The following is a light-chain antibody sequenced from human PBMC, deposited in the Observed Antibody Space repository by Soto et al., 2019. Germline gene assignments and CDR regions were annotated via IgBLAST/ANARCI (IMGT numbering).Light chain of an antibody. J-gene: IGKJ4*01. V-gene: IGKV3-11*01. Sequence: VLTQSPATLSLSPGERATLSCRASQSVTKYLAWYQQKPGQALRLVIYDVSKRATGIPARFSGSGSGTDFTVTISSLEPEDFAVYYCHQRSNWPLTFGGGTKLEIK. CDR2: DVS. CDR1: QSVTKY. CDR3: HQRSNWPLT.